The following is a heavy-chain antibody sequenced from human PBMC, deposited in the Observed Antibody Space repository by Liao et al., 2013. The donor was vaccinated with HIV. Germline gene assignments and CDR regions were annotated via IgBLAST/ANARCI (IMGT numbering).Heavy chain of an antibody. J-gene: IGHJ2*01. Sequence: QVQLQQWGAGLVKPSETLSLTCAVSGGSFNVYSWNWIRQSPGKGLEWIGEVDHRGRTKYNPALRRRVTISADTSKKQISLRLSSVSAADTAVYFCARSPWVDCSDCDIYWHIDLWGRGTLVAVSS. V-gene: IGHV4-34*01. CDR3: ARSPWVDCSDCDIYWHIDL. CDR1: GGSFNVYS. D-gene: IGHD2-21*01. CDR2: VDHRGRT.